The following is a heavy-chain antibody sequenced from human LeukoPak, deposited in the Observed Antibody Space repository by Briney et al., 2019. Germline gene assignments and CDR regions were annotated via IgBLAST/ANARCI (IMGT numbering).Heavy chain of an antibody. J-gene: IGHJ4*02. CDR1: GFTFSSYS. CDR3: ARDHHRYCSSTSCYDGVDY. CDR2: ISSSSSYI. Sequence: GGSLRLSCAASGFTFSSYSMNWVRQAPGKGLEWVSSISSSSSYIYYADSVKGRFTISRDNAKNSPYLQMNSLRAEDTAVYYCARDHHRYCSSTSCYDGVDYWGQGTLVTVSS. V-gene: IGHV3-21*01. D-gene: IGHD2-2*01.